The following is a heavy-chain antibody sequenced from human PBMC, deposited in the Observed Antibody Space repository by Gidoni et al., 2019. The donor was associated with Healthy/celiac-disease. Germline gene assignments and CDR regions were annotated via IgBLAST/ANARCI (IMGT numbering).Heavy chain of an antibody. CDR3: ARHPLSIADRDDYYYMDV. CDR2: IYYSGST. CDR1: GGSISSSSYY. V-gene: IGHV4-39*01. Sequence: QLQLQESGPGLVKPSETLSLTCTVSGGSISSSSYYWGWIRQPPGKGLEWIGSIYYSGSTYYNPSLKSRVTISVDTSKNQFSLKLSSVTAADTAVYYCARHPLSIADRDDYYYMDVWGKGTTVTVSS. D-gene: IGHD6-6*01. J-gene: IGHJ6*03.